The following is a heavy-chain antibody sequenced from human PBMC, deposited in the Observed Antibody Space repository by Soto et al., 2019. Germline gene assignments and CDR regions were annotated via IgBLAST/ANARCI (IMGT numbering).Heavy chain of an antibody. D-gene: IGHD6-19*01. CDR1: GFTFSSSA. V-gene: IGHV3-23*01. CDR3: AKTAEAVAGTVCGY. CDR2: ITGGGSGT. Sequence: EVQLLESGGGLVQPGGSLRLSCAASGFTFSSSAMTWVRQAPGMGLEWVSTITGGGSGTYYADSVKGRFTISRDNSKNTLYLPMSCLRAEDTAVYYCAKTAEAVAGTVCGYCGQGTLVTVSS. J-gene: IGHJ4*02.